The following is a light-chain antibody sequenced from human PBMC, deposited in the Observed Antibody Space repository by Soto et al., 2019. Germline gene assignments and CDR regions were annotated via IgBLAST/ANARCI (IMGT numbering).Light chain of an antibody. V-gene: IGKV1-39*01. J-gene: IGKJ3*01. Sequence: DIQMTQSPSSLSASVGDRVTINCRASQTISNYLNWYQEKPGKAPKLLIYAASNLQIGIPSRFSGGGSGTEFTLTISNLQPEDFATYYCQKTDSTPCTFGPGTKVDI. CDR2: AAS. CDR3: QKTDSTPCT. CDR1: QTISNY.